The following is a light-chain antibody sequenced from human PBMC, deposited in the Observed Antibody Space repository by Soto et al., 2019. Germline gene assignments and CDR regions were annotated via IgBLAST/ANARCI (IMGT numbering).Light chain of an antibody. V-gene: IGKV3-20*01. CDR1: QSVSNNY. CDR3: QQYGSSGT. Sequence: EIVLTQSPGTLSLSPGERATLSCRASQSVSNNYLAWYQQKPGQAPRLLIYGAFNRATGIPDRFSGSGSGTDFTLTMSRLEPEDFEVYYCQQYGSSGTFGQGTKVESK. CDR2: GAF. J-gene: IGKJ1*01.